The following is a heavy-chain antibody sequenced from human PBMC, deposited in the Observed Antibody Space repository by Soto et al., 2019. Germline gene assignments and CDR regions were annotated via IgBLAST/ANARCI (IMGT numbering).Heavy chain of an antibody. CDR1: GVSLSTYHMG. D-gene: IGHD4-17*01. CDR2: IYWDDDK. CDR3: AHAGDYDLLTFDH. J-gene: IGHJ4*02. Sequence: QITLKESGPTLLRPAQTLTLTCDFSGVSLSTYHMGGAWIRQPPGKALEWLALIYWDDDKRYSPSLKDRLAISKDTSSNQVVLTITNMDPGDTATYFCAHAGDYDLLTFDHWGPGTLVPVSS. V-gene: IGHV2-5*02.